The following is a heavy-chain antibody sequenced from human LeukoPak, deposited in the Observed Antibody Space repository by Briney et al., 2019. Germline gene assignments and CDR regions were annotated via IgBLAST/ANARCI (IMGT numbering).Heavy chain of an antibody. D-gene: IGHD3-16*02. V-gene: IGHV4-34*01. J-gene: IGHJ4*02. Sequence: PSETLSLTCAVYGGSFSGYYWSWIRQPPVKELEWIGEINHSGSTNYNPSLKSRVTISVDTSKNQFSLKLSSVTAADTAVYYCARGFYDYVWGSYRRDGNYFDYWGQGTLVTVSS. CDR3: ARGFYDYVWGSYRRDGNYFDY. CDR1: GGSFSGYY. CDR2: INHSGST.